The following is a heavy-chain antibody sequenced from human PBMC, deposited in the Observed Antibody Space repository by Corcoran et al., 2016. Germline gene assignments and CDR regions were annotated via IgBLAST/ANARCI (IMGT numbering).Heavy chain of an antibody. V-gene: IGHV3-49*05. CDR3: TRSDYYDSSGLPYFDY. J-gene: IGHJ4*02. CDR1: GFTFGDYA. D-gene: IGHD3-22*01. CDR2: IRSKAYGGTT. Sequence: EVQLVESGGGLVKPGRSLRLSCTASGFTFGDYAMSWFRQAPGKGLEWVGFIRSKAYGGTTEYAASVKGRFTISRDDSKSISYLQMNSLKTEDTAEYYCTRSDYYDSSGLPYFDYWGQGTLVTVSS.